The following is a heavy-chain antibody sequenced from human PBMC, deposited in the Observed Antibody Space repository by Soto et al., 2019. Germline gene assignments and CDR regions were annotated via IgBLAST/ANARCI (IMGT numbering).Heavy chain of an antibody. CDR3: ATSLESDQSKYRNQGPAPNWFDP. Sequence: SETLSLTCAVYGGSFSGYYWSWIRQPPGKGLEWIGEINHSGSTNYNPPLKSRVTISVDTSKNQFSLKLSSVTAADTAVYYCATSLESDQSKYRNQGPAPNWFDPWGQGTLVTVSS. CDR1: GGSFSGYY. V-gene: IGHV4-34*01. J-gene: IGHJ5*02. D-gene: IGHD3-3*01. CDR2: INHSGST.